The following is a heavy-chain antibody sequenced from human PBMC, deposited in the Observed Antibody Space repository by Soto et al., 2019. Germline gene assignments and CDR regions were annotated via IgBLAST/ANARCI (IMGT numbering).Heavy chain of an antibody. V-gene: IGHV3-49*03. CDR3: NREGLLGYTPDAFDI. CDR1: GFTFGDYA. D-gene: IGHD2-15*01. CDR2: IRSKAYGGTT. J-gene: IGHJ3*02. Sequence: PGGSLRLSCTASGFTFGDYAMSWFRQAPGKGLEWVGFIRSKAYGGTTEYAASVKGRFTISRDDSKSIAYLQMNSLKTEDTAVYYCNREGLLGYTPDAFDIWGQGTMVTVSS.